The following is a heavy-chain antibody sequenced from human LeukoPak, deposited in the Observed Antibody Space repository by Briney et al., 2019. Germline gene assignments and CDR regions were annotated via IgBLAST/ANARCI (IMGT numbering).Heavy chain of an antibody. D-gene: IGHD3-10*01. J-gene: IGHJ4*02. V-gene: IGHV4-4*07. Sequence: PSETLSLTCTVSGGSMSGHSWSWIRQPAGKGLEWIGRIYTSGSTNYNPSLKSRVTISVDTSRNQFSLKLSSVTAADTAVYYCARDLPGGSGSYGYWGQGTLVTVSS. CDR1: GGSMSGHS. CDR3: ARDLPGGSGSYGY. CDR2: IYTSGST.